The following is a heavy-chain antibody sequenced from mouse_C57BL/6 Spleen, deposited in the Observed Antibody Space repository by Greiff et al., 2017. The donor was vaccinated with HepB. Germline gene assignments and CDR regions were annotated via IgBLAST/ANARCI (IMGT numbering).Heavy chain of an antibody. CDR2: IYPGDGDT. D-gene: IGHD2-3*01. J-gene: IGHJ2*01. CDR1: GYAFSSSW. V-gene: IGHV1-82*01. Sequence: VQLQQSGPELVKPGASVKISCKASGYAFSSSWMNWVKQRPGKGLEWIGRIYPGDGDTNYNGKFKGKATLTADKSSSTAYMQLSSLTSEDSAVYFCANSMGGYWGQGTTLTVSS. CDR3: ANSMGGY.